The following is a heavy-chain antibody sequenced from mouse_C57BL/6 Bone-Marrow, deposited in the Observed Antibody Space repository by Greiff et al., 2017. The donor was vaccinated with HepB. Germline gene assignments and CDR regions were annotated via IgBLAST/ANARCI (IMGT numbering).Heavy chain of an antibody. CDR1: GYTFTDYN. Sequence: DVQLQESGPELVKPGASVKMSCKASGYTFTDYNMHWVKQSHGKSLEWIGYINPNNGGTSYNQKFKGKATLTVNKSSSTAYMELRSLTSEDSAVYYCARDGYPWFAYWGQGTLVTVSA. CDR2: INPNNGGT. V-gene: IGHV1-22*01. D-gene: IGHD2-3*01. CDR3: ARDGYPWFAY. J-gene: IGHJ3*01.